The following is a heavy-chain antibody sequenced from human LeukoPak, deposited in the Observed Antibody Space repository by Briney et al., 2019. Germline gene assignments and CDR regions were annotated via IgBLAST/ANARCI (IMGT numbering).Heavy chain of an antibody. CDR3: XXXYMATSAEDFDY. J-gene: IGHJ4*02. CDR2: INQEESEK. V-gene: IGHV3-7*01. Sequence: GGSLRLSCAASGFTFSNHWMTWVRQAPGKGLEWVANINQEESEKYYVDSVRGRFTISRDNAKNSLYLQMNSLRAEDTAVYYXXXXYMATSAEDFDYWGQGTLVTVSS. CDR1: GFTFSNHW. D-gene: IGHD5-24*01.